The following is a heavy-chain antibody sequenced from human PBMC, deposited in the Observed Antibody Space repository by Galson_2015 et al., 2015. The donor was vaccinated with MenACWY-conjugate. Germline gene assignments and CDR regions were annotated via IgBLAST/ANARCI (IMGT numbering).Heavy chain of an antibody. CDR1: GFTFSSYW. CDR3: ATLYGDFLFDY. CDR2: INSDGSST. V-gene: IGHV3-74*01. Sequence: SLRLSCAASGFTFSSYWMHWVRQAPGKGLVWVSRINSDGSSTSYADSVKGRFTISRDNAKNTLYLQMNSLRAEDTAVYYCATLYGDFLFDYWGQGTLVTVSS. D-gene: IGHD4-17*01. J-gene: IGHJ4*02.